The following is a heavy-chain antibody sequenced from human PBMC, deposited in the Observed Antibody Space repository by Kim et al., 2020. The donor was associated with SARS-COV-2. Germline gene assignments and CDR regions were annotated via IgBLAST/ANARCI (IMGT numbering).Heavy chain of an antibody. D-gene: IGHD2-2*03. Sequence: GGSLRLSCAASGFTFSNYGMSWVRQAPGKGLEWVSAISGSGGITYYADSVKGRFTISRDNSKNTLYLQINSLGADDTAVYYCAKIEGNWIWGQGTLVTVS. CDR2: ISGSGGIT. CDR1: GFTFSNYG. V-gene: IGHV3-23*01. J-gene: IGHJ4*02. CDR3: AKIEGNWI.